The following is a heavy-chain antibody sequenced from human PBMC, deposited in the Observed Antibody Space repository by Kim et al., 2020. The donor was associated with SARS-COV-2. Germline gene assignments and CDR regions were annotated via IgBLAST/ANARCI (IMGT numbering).Heavy chain of an antibody. V-gene: IGHV1-69*02. Sequence: SVKVSCKASGGTFSSYTISWVRQAPGQGLEWMGRIIPILGIANYAQKFQGRVTITADKSTSTAYMELSSLRSEDTAVYYCARSQAAAGTIDDYWGQGTLVTVSS. CDR1: GGTFSSYT. CDR3: ARSQAAAGTIDDY. D-gene: IGHD6-13*01. J-gene: IGHJ4*02. CDR2: IIPILGIA.